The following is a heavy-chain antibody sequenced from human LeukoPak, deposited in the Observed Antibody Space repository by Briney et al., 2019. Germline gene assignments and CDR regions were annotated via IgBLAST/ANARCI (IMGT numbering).Heavy chain of an antibody. CDR1: GGSISSRSDY. D-gene: IGHD6-13*01. CDR2: IDYRGNT. Sequence: PSETLSLTCTVSGGSISSRSDYWGWIRQPPGMGLEWIGNIDYRGNTYYNPSLKSRVTISVDTSKNQFSLKLSSVTAADTAVYYCAREGRDSSWYHYFDYWGQGTLVTVSS. V-gene: IGHV4-39*07. J-gene: IGHJ4*02. CDR3: AREGRDSSWYHYFDY.